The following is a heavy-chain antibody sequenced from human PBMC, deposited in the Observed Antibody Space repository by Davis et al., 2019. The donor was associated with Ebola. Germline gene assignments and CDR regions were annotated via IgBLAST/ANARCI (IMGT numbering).Heavy chain of an antibody. V-gene: IGHV1-69*06. J-gene: IGHJ4*02. Sequence: SVKVSCKASGGTFSSYAISWVRQAPGQGLEWMGGIIPIFGTANYAQKFQGRATITADKSTSTAYMELSSLRSEDTAVYYCARGDYIWGSYRHLDYWGQGTLVTVSS. D-gene: IGHD3-16*02. CDR3: ARGDYIWGSYRHLDY. CDR2: IIPIFGTA. CDR1: GGTFSSYA.